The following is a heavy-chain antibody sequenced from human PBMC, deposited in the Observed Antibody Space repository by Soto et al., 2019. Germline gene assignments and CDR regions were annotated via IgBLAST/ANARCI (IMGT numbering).Heavy chain of an antibody. CDR2: IYPGDSDT. CDR1: GYSFISYW. V-gene: IGHV5-51*01. Sequence: PGETLKISCKGSGYSFISYWIGWVRQMPGEGLEWMGIIYPGDSDTRYSPSFQGRVTISVDKSISTVYLQWSSLKASDTAMYYCVRRDDYSYYYGMDVWGQGTKVTVSS. CDR3: VRRDDYSYYYGMDV. J-gene: IGHJ6*02.